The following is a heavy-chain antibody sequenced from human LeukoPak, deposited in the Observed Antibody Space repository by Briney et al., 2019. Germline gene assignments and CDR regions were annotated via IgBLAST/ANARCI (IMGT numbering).Heavy chain of an antibody. CDR3: ARHGPGYSSVFDY. CDR1: GGSITNYY. D-gene: IGHD6-19*01. Sequence: SETLSLTCTVSGGSITNYYWSWIRQPPGKGLEWIGYLYYTGSTNYNPSLKSRVTISVDMSKNQFSLKLRSMTAADTAVYYCARHGPGYSSVFDYWGQGTLVTVSS. J-gene: IGHJ4*02. V-gene: IGHV4-59*08. CDR2: LYYTGST.